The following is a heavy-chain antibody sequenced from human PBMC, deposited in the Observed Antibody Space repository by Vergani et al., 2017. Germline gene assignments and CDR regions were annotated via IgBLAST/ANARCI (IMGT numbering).Heavy chain of an antibody. CDR3: AKDERENSDYGYFDC. D-gene: IGHD4-17*01. CDR2: IGYDGRIK. V-gene: IGHV3-30*02. CDR1: GFSFNTYG. Sequence: QVQLVETGGGVVQPGGSLRLYCATSGFSFNTYGAHWVRQAPGKGLEWVAFIGYDGRIKYNVDSVKGRFTISRDTSKKTLSLQMRSLRADDTAVYYCAKDERENSDYGYFDCWGQGTLVTVSS. J-gene: IGHJ4*02.